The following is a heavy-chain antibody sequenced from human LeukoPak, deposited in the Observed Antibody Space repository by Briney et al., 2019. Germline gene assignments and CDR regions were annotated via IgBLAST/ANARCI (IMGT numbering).Heavy chain of an antibody. CDR3: AKHLRRRFFSRTLGFDP. V-gene: IGHV4-34*01. Sequence: SETLSLTCAVYGGSFSDNYWSWIRQSPGKGLEWIGEINHSGGTNYNPSLKSRVTISIDTSKNQISLKVRPVTAADTAVYYCAKHLRRRFFSRTLGFDPWGQGTLVTVSS. D-gene: IGHD3-3*01. CDR1: GGSFSDNY. J-gene: IGHJ5*02. CDR2: INHSGGT.